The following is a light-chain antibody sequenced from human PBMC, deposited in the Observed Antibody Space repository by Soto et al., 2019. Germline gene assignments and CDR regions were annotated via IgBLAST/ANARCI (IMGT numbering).Light chain of an antibody. J-gene: IGKJ2*01. Sequence: DIQMTQSPSTLSASVGDRVSITCRASHSISSWLAWYQQKPGKAPNLLIYKASSLESGVPSRFSGSGSGTEFTLTISSLQPDDFATYYCQQYNTYSRAFGQGTKLEIK. CDR1: HSISSW. V-gene: IGKV1-5*03. CDR3: QQYNTYSRA. CDR2: KAS.